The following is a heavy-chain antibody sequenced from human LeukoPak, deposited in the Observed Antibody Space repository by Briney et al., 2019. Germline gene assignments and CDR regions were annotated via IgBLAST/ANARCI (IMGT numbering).Heavy chain of an antibody. J-gene: IGHJ4*02. CDR2: INQGGSVK. D-gene: IGHD5-12*01. CDR3: ARFGYSGWNLEY. CDR1: GFSFRDFW. Sequence: GGSLRLSCAASGFSFRDFWMTWVRQAPGKGLEWVANINQGGSVKYYVDSVKGRFTISRDDAESSLYVQMNSLRDEDTAVYYCARFGYSGWNLEYWGQGTLVTVSS. V-gene: IGHV3-7*01.